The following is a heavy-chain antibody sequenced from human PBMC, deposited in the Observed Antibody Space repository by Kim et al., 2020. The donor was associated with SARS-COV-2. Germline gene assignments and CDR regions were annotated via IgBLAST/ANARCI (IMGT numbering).Heavy chain of an antibody. V-gene: IGHV3-30*02. CDR3: AKELYVRDYYYYGMDV. D-gene: IGHD3-16*01. Sequence: SVKGRFTISRDNSKNTLYLQMNSLRAEDTAVYYCAKELYVRDYYYYGMDVWGQGTTVTVSS. J-gene: IGHJ6*02.